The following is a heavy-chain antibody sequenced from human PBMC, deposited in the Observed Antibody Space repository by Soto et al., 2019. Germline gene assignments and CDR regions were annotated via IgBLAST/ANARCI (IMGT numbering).Heavy chain of an antibody. J-gene: IGHJ4*02. CDR2: LFYGGAT. D-gene: IGHD3-10*01. CDR3: ARHRGPAPVY. Sequence: SETLSLSCTVSGGSISCYYWTWIRPPPGKGLEWVGSLFYGGATDYNPSLKSRLTMSLDTSKNHFSLKLRAVTAADTAVYYCARHRGPAPVYWGQGTLVTVSS. V-gene: IGHV4-39*01. CDR1: GGSISCYY.